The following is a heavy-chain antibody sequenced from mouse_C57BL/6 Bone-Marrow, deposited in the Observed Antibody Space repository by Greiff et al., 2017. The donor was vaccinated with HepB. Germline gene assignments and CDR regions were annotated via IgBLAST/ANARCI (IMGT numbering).Heavy chain of an antibody. CDR3: AGVYYGNWYFDV. V-gene: IGHV12-3*01. J-gene: IGHJ1*03. CDR2: ITHSGET. Sequence: VQLVESGPGLVKPSQSLFLTCSITGFPITSGYYWIWIRQSPGKPLEWMGYITHSGETFYNPSLQSPISITRETSKNQFFLQLNSVTTEDTAMYYCAGVYYGNWYFDVWGTGTTVTVSS. D-gene: IGHD2-1*01. CDR1: GFPITSGYY.